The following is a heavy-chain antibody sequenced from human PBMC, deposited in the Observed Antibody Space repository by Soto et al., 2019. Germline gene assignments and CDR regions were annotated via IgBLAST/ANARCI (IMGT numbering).Heavy chain of an antibody. Sequence: GGSRRLSWAASGFTVSSNYMSWGRQAPGKGLEWVSVIYSGGSTYYADSVKGRFTISRDNSKNTLYLQMNSLRAEDTAVYYCARDEGSNYDALGYYGMDVWGQGTMVTVSS. J-gene: IGHJ6*02. CDR1: GFTVSSNY. V-gene: IGHV3-53*01. D-gene: IGHD4-4*01. CDR2: IYSGGST. CDR3: ARDEGSNYDALGYYGMDV.